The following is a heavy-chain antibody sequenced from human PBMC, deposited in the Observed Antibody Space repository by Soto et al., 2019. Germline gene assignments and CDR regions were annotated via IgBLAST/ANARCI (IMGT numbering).Heavy chain of an antibody. D-gene: IGHD2-8*01. V-gene: IGHV1-18*01. CDR2: ISAYNGNT. Sequence: WASVKVSCKASGYTFTSYGISWVRQAPGQGLEWMGWISAYNGNTNYAQKLQGRVTMTTDTSTSTAYMELRSLRSDDTAVYYCARDLSHYLMVYGAYWGQGTLVTVSS. CDR3: ARDLSHYLMVYGAY. CDR1: GYTFTSYG. J-gene: IGHJ4*02.